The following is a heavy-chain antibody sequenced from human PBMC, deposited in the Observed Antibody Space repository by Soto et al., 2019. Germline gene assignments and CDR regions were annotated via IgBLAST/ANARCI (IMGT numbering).Heavy chain of an antibody. D-gene: IGHD2-15*01. CDR1: GASFTGYY. V-gene: IGHV4-34*01. Sequence: QVRLQQWGAGLLKPSETLSLTCAVYGASFTGYYWTWLRQSPGKGLEWIGEVSHSGTAKYNPSLTSRVTISLDTSKSQFSLELTSVTAADTAVYYCARYGGTAIWYFEIWGRGTAVSVSS. J-gene: IGHJ2*01. CDR2: VSHSGTA. CDR3: ARYGGTAIWYFEI.